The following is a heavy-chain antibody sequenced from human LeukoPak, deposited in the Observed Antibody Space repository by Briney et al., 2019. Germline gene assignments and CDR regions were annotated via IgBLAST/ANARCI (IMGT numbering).Heavy chain of an antibody. CDR2: INEDGSEK. CDR1: GSTFSSYW. Sequence: PGGSLRLSCAASGSTFSSYWMSWVRQAPGKGLEWVANINEDGSEKYYMDSVKGRFSISRDNAKNSLYLQMNALRAEDTAVYYCARDVRPDYWGQGTLVTVST. D-gene: IGHD6-6*01. CDR3: ARDVRPDY. J-gene: IGHJ4*02. V-gene: IGHV3-7*04.